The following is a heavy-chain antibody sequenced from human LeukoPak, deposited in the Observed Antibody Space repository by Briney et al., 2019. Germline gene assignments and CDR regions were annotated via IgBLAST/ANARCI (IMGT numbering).Heavy chain of an antibody. CDR1: GGSISSGGYR. J-gene: IGHJ1*01. D-gene: IGHD2-21*01. CDR3: AREMDAHPRIVV. CDR2: INYSGST. Sequence: PPETLSLTCAVSGGSISSGGYRWTWIRQYPGKGLEWIGYINYSGSTYYNPSLKSRVIISVDTSKNQFSLNLNSVTAADTAVYYCAREMDAHPRIVVWGQGTLVTVSS. V-gene: IGHV4-31*11.